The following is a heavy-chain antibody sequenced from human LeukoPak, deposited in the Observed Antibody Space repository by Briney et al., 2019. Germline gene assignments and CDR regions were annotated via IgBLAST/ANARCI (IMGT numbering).Heavy chain of an antibody. Sequence: GESLKISCKGSGYSFGSYWIAWVRQMPGKGLEWMGIIHPGNSETTYNPSFRGQVTMSADKSISTAYLQWSSLEASDTAMYYCARRLSSIAASAASDYWGQGTLVTVSS. V-gene: IGHV5-51*01. CDR3: ARRLSSIAASAASDY. J-gene: IGHJ4*02. D-gene: IGHD6-6*01. CDR1: GYSFGSYW. CDR2: IHPGNSET.